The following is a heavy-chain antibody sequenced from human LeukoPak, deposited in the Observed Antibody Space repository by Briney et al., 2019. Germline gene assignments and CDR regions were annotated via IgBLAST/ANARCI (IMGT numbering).Heavy chain of an antibody. J-gene: IGHJ4*02. CDR3: AKDMAGAVAGYYFDY. CDR1: GFTFSTYA. D-gene: IGHD6-19*01. CDR2: ISGSGGST. Sequence: PGGSLRLSCAASGFTFSTYAMNWVRQAPGKGLEWVSGISGSGGSTYYADSVKGRFTISRDNSKNSLYLQMNSLRAEDTALYYCAKDMAGAVAGYYFDYWGQGTLVTVSS. V-gene: IGHV3-23*01.